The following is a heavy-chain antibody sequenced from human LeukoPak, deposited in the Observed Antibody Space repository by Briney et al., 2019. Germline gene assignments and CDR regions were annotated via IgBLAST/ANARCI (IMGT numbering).Heavy chain of an antibody. CDR2: IYYSGST. Sequence: SSQTLSLTCTVSGGSISSGGYYWSWIRQHPGKGLEWIGYIYYSGSTYYNPSLKSRVTISVDTSKNQFSLKLSSVTAADTAVYYCARGGLRGSGSYYKAWGQGTLVTVSS. D-gene: IGHD3-10*01. J-gene: IGHJ5*02. CDR1: GGSISSGGYY. CDR3: ARGGLRGSGSYYKA. V-gene: IGHV4-31*03.